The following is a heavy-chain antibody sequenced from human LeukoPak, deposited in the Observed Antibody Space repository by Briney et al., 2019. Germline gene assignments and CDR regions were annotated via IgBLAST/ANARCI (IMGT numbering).Heavy chain of an antibody. Sequence: SETLSLTCAVYGGSFSGYYWSWIRQPPGKGLEWIGEINHSGSTNYNPSLKSRVTISVDTSKNQFSLKLSSVTAADTAVYYCARLVPDNYYYYGMDVWGQGTTVTVSS. CDR3: ARLVPDNYYYYGMDV. V-gene: IGHV4-34*01. CDR2: INHSGST. CDR1: GGSFSGYY. D-gene: IGHD6-19*01. J-gene: IGHJ6*02.